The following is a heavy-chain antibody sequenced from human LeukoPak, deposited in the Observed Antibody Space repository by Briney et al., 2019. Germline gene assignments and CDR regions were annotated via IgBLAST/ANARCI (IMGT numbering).Heavy chain of an antibody. CDR2: INYSGNT. CDR1: GGSFSGYY. V-gene: IGHV4-34*01. J-gene: IGHJ4*02. D-gene: IGHD3-9*01. CDR3: ARSGALTGYLY. Sequence: SETLSLTCAVYGGSFSGYYWSWIRQPPGKGLEWIGYINYSGNTNYNPSLKSRVTISVDTSKNQFSLKLSSVTAADTAVYYCARSGALTGYLYWGQGTLVTVSS.